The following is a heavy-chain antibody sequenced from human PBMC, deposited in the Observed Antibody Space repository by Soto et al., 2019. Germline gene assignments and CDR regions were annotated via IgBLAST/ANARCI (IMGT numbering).Heavy chain of an antibody. CDR3: ARDSDYGMDV. Sequence: PGGSLRLSCAASGFTVSSNYMTWVRQAPGKGLAWVSTLYSGGSTYYADSVKGRFTISRHNSKNTVYLQMNSLRTDDTAVYYCARDSDYGMDVWGHGTTVTVS. CDR2: LYSGGST. V-gene: IGHV3-53*04. J-gene: IGHJ6*02. D-gene: IGHD3-10*01. CDR1: GFTVSSNY.